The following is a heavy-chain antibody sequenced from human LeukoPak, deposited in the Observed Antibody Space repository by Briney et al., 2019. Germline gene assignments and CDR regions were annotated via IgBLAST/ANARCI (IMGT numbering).Heavy chain of an antibody. J-gene: IGHJ5*02. Sequence: SETLSLTCNVSGASISNSTYYWSWIRQPPGKGLEWIGYMYYSGSTNYNPSLKSRVTISVDTSKNQFSLKLSSVTAADTAVYYCARGIIVGATWGENYNCFDPWGQGTLVTVSS. CDR3: ARGIIVGATWGENYNCFDP. D-gene: IGHD1-26*01. CDR2: MYYSGST. CDR1: GASISNSTYY. V-gene: IGHV4-61*01.